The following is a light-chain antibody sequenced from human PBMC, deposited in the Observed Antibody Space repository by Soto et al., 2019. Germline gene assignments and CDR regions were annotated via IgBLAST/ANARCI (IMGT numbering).Light chain of an antibody. Sequence: DIQMTQSPSTLSASIGDRVTITCRASQSMNDWLAWYQQKPGKAPKVLIYDASSLQSEVPSRFSGSGSGTEFTLTLDSLQPDDVATYYCLRYNAFSQTFGQETKVEI. CDR2: DAS. J-gene: IGKJ1*01. CDR3: LRYNAFSQT. CDR1: QSMNDW. V-gene: IGKV1-5*01.